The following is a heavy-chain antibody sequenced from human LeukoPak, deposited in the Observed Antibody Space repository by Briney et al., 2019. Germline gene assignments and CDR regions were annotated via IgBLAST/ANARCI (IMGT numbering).Heavy chain of an antibody. CDR2: ISAYNGNT. CDR3: ARRVVVVPAASGNKNNWFDP. J-gene: IGHJ5*02. Sequence: EASVKVSCKASGYTLRSYGITWVRQAPGQGLEWMGWISAYNGNTKYPQKLQGRVTMTTDTSTSTAYMELRSLRSDDTAVYYCARRVVVVPAASGNKNNWFDPWGQGTLVTVSS. V-gene: IGHV1-18*01. CDR1: GYTLRSYG. D-gene: IGHD2-2*01.